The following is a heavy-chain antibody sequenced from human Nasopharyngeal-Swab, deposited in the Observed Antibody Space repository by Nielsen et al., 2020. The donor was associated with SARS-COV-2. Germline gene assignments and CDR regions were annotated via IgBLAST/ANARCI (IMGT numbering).Heavy chain of an antibody. CDR1: GFTFSGSA. V-gene: IGHV3-73*01. CDR3: TLKYSSGWTQTFDY. J-gene: IGHJ4*02. Sequence: GASLKISCAASGFTFSGSAMHWVRQASGKGLEWVGRIRSKANSYATAYAASVKGRFTISRDDSKNTAYLQMNSLKTEDTAVYYCTLKYSSGWTQTFDYWGQGTLVTVSS. D-gene: IGHD6-19*01. CDR2: IRSKANSYAT.